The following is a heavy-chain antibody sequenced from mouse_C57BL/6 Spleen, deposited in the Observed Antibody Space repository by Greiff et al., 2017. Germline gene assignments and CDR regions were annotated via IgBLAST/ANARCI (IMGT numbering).Heavy chain of an antibody. CDR3: ARGGDYYGSSHGAWFAY. V-gene: IGHV1-64*01. CDR1: GYTFTSYW. J-gene: IGHJ3*01. CDR2: IHPNSGST. Sequence: VQLQQPGAELVKPGASVKLSCKASGYTFTSYWMHWVKQRPGQGLAWIGMIHPNSGSTNYNEKFKSKATLTVDKSSSTAYMQLSSLTSEDSAVYYCARGGDYYGSSHGAWFAYWGQGTLVTVSA. D-gene: IGHD1-1*01.